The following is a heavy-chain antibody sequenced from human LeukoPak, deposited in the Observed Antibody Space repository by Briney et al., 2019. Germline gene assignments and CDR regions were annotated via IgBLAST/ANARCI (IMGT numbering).Heavy chain of an antibody. D-gene: IGHD4-11*01. Sequence: PGGSLRLSCAASGFTFSSYAMHWVRQAPGKGLKWVAVISYDGSNKYYADSVKGRFTISRDNSKNTLYLQMNSLRAEDTAVYYCARDSNPYYYYYGMDVWGQGTTVTVSS. V-gene: IGHV3-30-3*01. J-gene: IGHJ6*02. CDR1: GFTFSSYA. CDR3: ARDSNPYYYYYGMDV. CDR2: ISYDGSNK.